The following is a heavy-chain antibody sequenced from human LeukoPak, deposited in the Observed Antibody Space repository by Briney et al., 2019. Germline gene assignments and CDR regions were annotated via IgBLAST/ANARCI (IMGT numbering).Heavy chain of an antibody. CDR3: ARVFYDFWSGYYPSYFDY. J-gene: IGHJ4*02. CDR2: IYYSGST. V-gene: IGHV4-39*07. Sequence: SETPSLTCTVSGGSSSSSSYYWGWIRQPPGKGLEWIGSIYYSGSTYYNPSLKSRVTISVDTSKNQFSLKLSSVTAADTAVYYCARVFYDFWSGYYPSYFDYWGQGTLVTVSS. D-gene: IGHD3-3*01. CDR1: GGSSSSSSYY.